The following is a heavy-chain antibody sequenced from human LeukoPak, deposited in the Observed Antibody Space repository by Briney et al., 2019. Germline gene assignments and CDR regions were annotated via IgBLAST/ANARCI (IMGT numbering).Heavy chain of an antibody. D-gene: IGHD3-10*01. CDR3: GRYPPGYYAMDV. J-gene: IGHJ6*02. Sequence: GESLKISCKGSGYSFTTYWIGWVRQMPGKGLEWMGIIYPGDSDTRYTPSFQGQVTISADKSISTAYLQWYSLKASDTAIYYCGRYPPGYYAMDVWGQGTTVTVSS. V-gene: IGHV5-51*01. CDR2: IYPGDSDT. CDR1: GYSFTTYW.